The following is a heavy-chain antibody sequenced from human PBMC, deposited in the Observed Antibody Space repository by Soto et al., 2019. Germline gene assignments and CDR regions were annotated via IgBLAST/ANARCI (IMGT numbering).Heavy chain of an antibody. Sequence: SETLSLTCTVSGGSVSSGDYFWSWIRQPPGKGLEWIGYIYDSGSSYYNPSLKSRITMSVDTSKNQFSLKLRSVTAADTAMYYCAREKGYISGPKNFDSWGQGTLVTVSS. J-gene: IGHJ4*02. D-gene: IGHD5-12*01. CDR2: IYDSGSS. CDR1: GGSVSSGDYF. V-gene: IGHV4-30-4*01. CDR3: AREKGYISGPKNFDS.